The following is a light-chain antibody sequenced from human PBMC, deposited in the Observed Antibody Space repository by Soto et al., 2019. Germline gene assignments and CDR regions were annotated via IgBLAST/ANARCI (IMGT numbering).Light chain of an antibody. Sequence: EIVLTQSPATLSLSPGEIATLSCRASQSVSSYLAWYQQKPGQAPRLLIYDASNRATGIPARFSGSGSGTDFTLTISSLEPEDFAVYYCQQRSNWPPGYTFGQGTKLEIK. CDR2: DAS. CDR1: QSVSSY. J-gene: IGKJ2*01. V-gene: IGKV3-11*01. CDR3: QQRSNWPPGYT.